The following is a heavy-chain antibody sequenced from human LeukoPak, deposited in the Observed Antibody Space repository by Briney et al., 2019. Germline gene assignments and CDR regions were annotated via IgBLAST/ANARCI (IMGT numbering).Heavy chain of an antibody. CDR1: GFTGSSDY. D-gene: IGHD2-15*01. CDR3: AKDRYCCDYYATDV. V-gene: IGHV3-66*02. CDR2: IYSGGTT. J-gene: IGHJ6*02. Sequence: PGGSLRICCTTSGFTGSSDYMRWVRRAPGKGLEWVSVIYSGGTTHYADSVKGRFTISRDNSKNTLYLQMNSLRAEDTAVYYCAKDRYCCDYYATDVWGQGTTVTVSS.